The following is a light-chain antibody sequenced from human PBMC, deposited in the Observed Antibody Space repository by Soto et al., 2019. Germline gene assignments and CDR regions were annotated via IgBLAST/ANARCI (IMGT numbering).Light chain of an antibody. J-gene: IGKJ4*01. V-gene: IGKV1-12*01. CDR2: AAS. CDR1: QGISSW. CDR3: QQANSCPLT. Sequence: DIQMTQSPSSVSASVGDRVTITCRASQGISSWLAWYPQKPGKAPKLLIYAASSLQSGVPSSFSGSGSGTDFTLTISSLQPEEFATYSCQQANSCPLTFGGGTKVEIK.